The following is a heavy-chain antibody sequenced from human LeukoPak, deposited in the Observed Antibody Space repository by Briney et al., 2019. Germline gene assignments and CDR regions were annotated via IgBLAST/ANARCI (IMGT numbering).Heavy chain of an antibody. CDR1: GFTFSNYA. D-gene: IGHD3-3*01. CDR3: AKAGDFWSGYHYYYYGVDV. Sequence: PGASLRLSCAASGFTFSNYAMTWVRQAPGKGLEWVSAISGSGGSTYYADSVKGRFTIPRDNSKNTLYLQMSSLRAEDTAVYYCAKAGDFWSGYHYYYYGVDVWGQGTTVTVSS. CDR2: ISGSGGST. J-gene: IGHJ6*02. V-gene: IGHV3-23*01.